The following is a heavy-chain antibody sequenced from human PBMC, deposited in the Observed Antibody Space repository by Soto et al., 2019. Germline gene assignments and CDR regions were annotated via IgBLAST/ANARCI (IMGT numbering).Heavy chain of an antibody. J-gene: IGHJ4*02. CDR1: GGSISCGGYY. D-gene: IGHD5-12*01. CDR2: IYYSGST. V-gene: IGHV4-31*03. CDR3: ARDRDGYNYSLDY. Sequence: PSETLSLTCTVSGGSISCGGYYWSWIRQHPGKGLEWIGYIYYSGSTYYNPSLKSRVTISVDTSKNQFSLKLSSVTAADTAVYYCARDRDGYNYSLDYWGQGTLVTVSS.